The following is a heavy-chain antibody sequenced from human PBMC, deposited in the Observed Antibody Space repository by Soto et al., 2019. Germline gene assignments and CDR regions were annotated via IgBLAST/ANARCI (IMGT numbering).Heavy chain of an antibody. CDR2: IWYDASNK. V-gene: IGHV3-33*01. D-gene: IGHD6-19*01. CDR3: ARDCAGYSSGWYQRGGFDY. Sequence: QVQLVESGGGVVQPGRSLRLSCAASGFTFSSYGMHWVRQAPGKGLEWVAVIWYDASNKYYAASVKGRFTISRDHSKNTLYRQMNSLRAEDTAVYYCARDCAGYSSGWYQRGGFDYWGQGTLVTVSS. J-gene: IGHJ4*02. CDR1: GFTFSSYG.